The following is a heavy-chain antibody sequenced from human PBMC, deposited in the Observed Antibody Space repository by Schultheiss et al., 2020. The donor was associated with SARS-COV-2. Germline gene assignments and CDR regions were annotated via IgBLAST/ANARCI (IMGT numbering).Heavy chain of an antibody. J-gene: IGHJ5*02. V-gene: IGHV4-59*08. Sequence: SETLSLTCTVSGGSISSYYWTWIRQPPGKGLEWIGYIYYSGSTNYNPSLKNRVTISVDTSKNQFSLKLSSVTAADTAVYYCARGLGFLEWLLSGWFDPWGQGTLVTVSS. CDR1: GGSISSYY. CDR3: ARGLGFLEWLLSGWFDP. CDR2: IYYSGST. D-gene: IGHD3-3*01.